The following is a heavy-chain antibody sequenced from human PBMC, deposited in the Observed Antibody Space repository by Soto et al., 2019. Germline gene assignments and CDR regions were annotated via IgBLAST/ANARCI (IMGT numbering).Heavy chain of an antibody. V-gene: IGHV1-18*01. CDR2: ISAYNGNT. D-gene: IGHD2-2*01. Sequence: ASVKVSCKASGYTFTSYGISWVRQAPGQGLEWMGWISAYNGNTNYAQKLQGRVTMTTNTSTSTAYMELRSLRSDDTAVYYCARVSRTANESCIRTSCPPNAFENWGQGTMVTVS. CDR3: ARVSRTANESCIRTSCPPNAFEN. J-gene: IGHJ3*02. CDR1: GYTFTSYG.